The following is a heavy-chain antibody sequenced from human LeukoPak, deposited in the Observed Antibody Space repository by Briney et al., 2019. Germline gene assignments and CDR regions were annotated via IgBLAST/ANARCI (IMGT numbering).Heavy chain of an antibody. CDR3: LGGTGWIFDY. Sequence: GGSLRLSCAASEFTFSSYSMNWVRQAPGKGLEWVSYITNSGNSKSYADSVKGRFTISRDNSKNTLHLQMSSLRAEDTAVYYCLGGTGWIFDYWGQGTLVTVSS. CDR1: EFTFSSYS. D-gene: IGHD6-19*01. V-gene: IGHV3-48*01. CDR2: ITNSGNSK. J-gene: IGHJ4*02.